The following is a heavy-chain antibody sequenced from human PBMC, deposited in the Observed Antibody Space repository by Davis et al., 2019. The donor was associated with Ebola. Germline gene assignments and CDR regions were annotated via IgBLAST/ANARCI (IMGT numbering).Heavy chain of an antibody. J-gene: IGHJ4*02. CDR3: ARGRYSSGWHVVDY. V-gene: IGHV4-39*01. D-gene: IGHD6-19*01. Sequence: SETLSLTCTVSGGSISSSSYYWGWIRQPPGKGLEWIGSIYYSGSTYYNPSLKSRVTISVDTSKNQFSLKLSSVTPEDTAVYYCARGRYSSGWHVVDYWGQGTLVTVSS. CDR2: IYYSGST. CDR1: GGSISSSSYY.